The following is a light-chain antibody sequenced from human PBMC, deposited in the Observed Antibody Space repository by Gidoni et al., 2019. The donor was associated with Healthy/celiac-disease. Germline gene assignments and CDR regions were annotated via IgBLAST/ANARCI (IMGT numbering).Light chain of an antibody. J-gene: IGLJ1*01. Sequence: SYELPQPPSVSVSPGQTASITCSGDKLGDKYACWYQQKPGQSPVLVIYQDSKRPSGIPERFSGSNSGNTATLTISGTQAMDEADYYCQAWDSSTAGVFGTGTKVTV. CDR1: KLGDKY. V-gene: IGLV3-1*01. CDR3: QAWDSSTAGV. CDR2: QDS.